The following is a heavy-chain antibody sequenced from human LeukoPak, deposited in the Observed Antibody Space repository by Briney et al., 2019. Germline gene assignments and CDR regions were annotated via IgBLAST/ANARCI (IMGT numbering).Heavy chain of an antibody. CDR3: ARTFSGTTGYAYSYYMDV. Sequence: ASVKVSCKVSGYTLTELSMHWVRQAPGKGLEWMGGFDPEDGETIYAQKFPGRVTMTEDTSTATAYMELSSLRSEDTAVYYCARTFSGTTGYAYSYYMDVWGKGTTVTISS. J-gene: IGHJ6*03. V-gene: IGHV1-24*01. D-gene: IGHD1-26*01. CDR2: FDPEDGET. CDR1: GYTLTELS.